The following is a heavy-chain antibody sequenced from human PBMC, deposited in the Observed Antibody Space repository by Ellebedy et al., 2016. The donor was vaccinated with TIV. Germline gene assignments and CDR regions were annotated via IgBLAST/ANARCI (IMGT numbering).Heavy chain of an antibody. CDR1: GGSISSYY. Sequence: MPSETLSLTCTVSGGSISSYYWSWIRQPPGKGLELIGYIYYSGSTNYNPSLKSRVTISVDTSKNQFSLKLNYVTAADTAVYYCALSSGYQLPTDYWGQGTLVTVSS. J-gene: IGHJ4*02. D-gene: IGHD2-2*01. CDR3: ALSSGYQLPTDY. CDR2: IYYSGST. V-gene: IGHV4-59*08.